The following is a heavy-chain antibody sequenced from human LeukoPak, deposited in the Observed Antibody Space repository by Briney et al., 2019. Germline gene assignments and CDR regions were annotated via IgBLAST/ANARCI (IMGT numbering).Heavy chain of an antibody. V-gene: IGHV3-74*01. CDR3: ARALVAGVTLNALDI. D-gene: IGHD2-15*01. J-gene: IGHJ3*02. CDR2: IQYDGSTT. CDR1: GFSFSSYW. Sequence: PGGSLRLSCAAPGFSFSSYWMHWVRQAPGKGLVWVARIQYDGSTTNYADSVKGRFTISRDNAKKTLYVQMNSLRAEDTAVYYCARALVAGVTLNALDIWGQGTMVTVSS.